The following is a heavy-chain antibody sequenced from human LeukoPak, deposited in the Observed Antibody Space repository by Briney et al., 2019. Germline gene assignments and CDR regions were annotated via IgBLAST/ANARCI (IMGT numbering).Heavy chain of an antibody. Sequence: PGGSLRLSCAASGYTFSSYAMSWARQAPGRGVEGVSAISGSGGSTYYADSVKGRFTISRDNSKNTLYLQMNSLRAEDTAVYYCAKDEAIAATGTGDYWGQGTLVTVSS. V-gene: IGHV3-23*01. J-gene: IGHJ4*02. D-gene: IGHD6-13*01. CDR2: ISGSGGST. CDR1: GYTFSSYA. CDR3: AKDEAIAATGTGDY.